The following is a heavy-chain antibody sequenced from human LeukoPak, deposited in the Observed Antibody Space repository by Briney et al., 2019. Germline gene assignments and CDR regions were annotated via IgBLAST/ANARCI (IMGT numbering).Heavy chain of an antibody. CDR3: ARGGALRPYYDFWSGYDWYFDL. D-gene: IGHD3-3*01. J-gene: IGHJ2*01. CDR1: GYTFTSYD. V-gene: IGHV1-8*01. CDR2: MNPNSGNT. Sequence: ASVKVSCKASGYTFTSYDINWVRQATGQGLEWMGWMNPNSGNTGYVQKFQGRVTMTRNTSISTAYMELSSLRSEDTAVYYCARGGALRPYYDFWSGYDWYFDLWGRGTLVTVSS.